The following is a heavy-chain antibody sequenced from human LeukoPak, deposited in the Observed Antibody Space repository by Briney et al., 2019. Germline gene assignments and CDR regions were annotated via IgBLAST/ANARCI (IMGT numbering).Heavy chain of an antibody. CDR2: IIPIFGTA. CDR3: AGDMRGGFDAFDI. J-gene: IGHJ3*02. CDR1: GGTFSSYV. D-gene: IGHD5-12*01. Sequence: SVKVSCKASGGTFSSYVISWVRQAPGQGLEWMGGIIPIFGTANYAQKFQGRVTITADESTSTAYMELSSLRSEDTAVYYCAGDMRGGFDAFDIWGQGTMVTVSS. V-gene: IGHV1-69*13.